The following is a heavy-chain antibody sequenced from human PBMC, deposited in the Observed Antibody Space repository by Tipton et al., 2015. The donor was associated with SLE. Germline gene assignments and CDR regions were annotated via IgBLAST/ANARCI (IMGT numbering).Heavy chain of an antibody. V-gene: IGHV4-61*01. Sequence: TLSLTCTVSGGSVSSGSYYWSWIRQPPGKGLEWIGYIYYSGSTNYNPSLKSRVTISVDTSKNQFSLKLTSVAAADTAVYYCARDRSSGWPGNWFDPWGQGTLVTVSS. J-gene: IGHJ5*02. D-gene: IGHD6-19*01. CDR1: GGSVSSGSYY. CDR3: ARDRSSGWPGNWFDP. CDR2: IYYSGST.